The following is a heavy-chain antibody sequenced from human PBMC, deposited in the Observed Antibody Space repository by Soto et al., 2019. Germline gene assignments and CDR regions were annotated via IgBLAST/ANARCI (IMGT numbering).Heavy chain of an antibody. CDR3: ARTEKYNSNYYYYSMYV. V-gene: IGHV2-70*11. Sequence: SGPTLVNPTQTLTLTCTFSGFSLSTSGMCVSWIRQPSGKDLEWLGRIDGDDDKYYSTSLKTRLTISEDTSKNQVVLTMPIMEPVDTATYYCARTEKYNSNYYYYSMYVWGQGTTVTVSS. D-gene: IGHD4-4*01. J-gene: IGHJ6*02. CDR1: GFSLSTSGMC. CDR2: IDGDDDK.